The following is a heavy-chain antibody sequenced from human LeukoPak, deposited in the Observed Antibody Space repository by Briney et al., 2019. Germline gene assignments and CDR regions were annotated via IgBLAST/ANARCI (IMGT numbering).Heavy chain of an antibody. D-gene: IGHD3-3*01. V-gene: IGHV1-2*02. CDR2: INPNSGGT. CDR3: ARGRFLEWLLTSDYGMDV. CDR1: GYTFTGYY. Sequence: ASVKVSCKASGYTFTGYYMHWVRQAPGQGLEWMGWINPNSGGTNYAQKFQDRVTMTRDTSISTAYMELSRLRSDDTAVYYCARGRFLEWLLTSDYGMDVWGQGTTVTVSS. J-gene: IGHJ6*02.